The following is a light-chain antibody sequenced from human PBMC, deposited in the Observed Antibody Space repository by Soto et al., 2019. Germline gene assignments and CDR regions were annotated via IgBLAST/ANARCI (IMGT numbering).Light chain of an antibody. Sequence: EVVMTQSTATLSVSPGERATLSCRASQSVSNYLAWYQQKPGQAPRLLISGASTRATGIPARFSGSGSGTEFTLTISSLQSEDFATYYCQQYYSYQTFGQGTRLEIK. V-gene: IGKV3-15*01. CDR2: GAS. CDR3: QQYYSYQT. J-gene: IGKJ5*01. CDR1: QSVSNY.